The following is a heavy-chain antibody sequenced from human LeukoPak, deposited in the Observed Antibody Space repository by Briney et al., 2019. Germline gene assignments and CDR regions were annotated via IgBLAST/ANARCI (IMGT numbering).Heavy chain of an antibody. D-gene: IGHD3-22*01. Sequence: PGGSLRLSCAASGFTFSSYAMSWVRQAPGKGLEWVSAISGSGGSTYYADSVKGRFTISRDNSKNTLYLQMNSLRAEDTAVYYCAKVLDYYDSSGYGVLDYWGQGTLVTVSS. V-gene: IGHV3-23*01. CDR3: AKVLDYYDSSGYGVLDY. J-gene: IGHJ4*02. CDR1: GFTFSSYA. CDR2: ISGSGGST.